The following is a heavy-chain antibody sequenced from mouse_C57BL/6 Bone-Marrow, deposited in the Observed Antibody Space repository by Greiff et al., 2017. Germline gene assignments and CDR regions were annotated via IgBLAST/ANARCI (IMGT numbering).Heavy chain of an antibody. CDR1: GFNIKDDY. V-gene: IGHV14-4*01. Sequence: EVQLQQSGAELVRPGASVKLSCTASGFNIKDDYMHWVKQRPEQGLEWIGWIDPENGDTEYASKFQGKATITADTSSNTAYLQLSSLTSEDTAVYYCTTGYGSLDYWGQGTTLTVSS. CDR3: TTGYGSLDY. J-gene: IGHJ2*01. CDR2: IDPENGDT. D-gene: IGHD1-1*01.